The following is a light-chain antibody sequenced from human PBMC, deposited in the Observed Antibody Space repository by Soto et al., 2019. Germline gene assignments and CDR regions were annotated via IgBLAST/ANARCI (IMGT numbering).Light chain of an antibody. CDR2: DAS. CDR3: QHYGYMWT. CDR1: QSITNR. J-gene: IGKJ1*01. V-gene: IGKV1-5*01. Sequence: DIQMTQSPSTLSASVGDRVTITCRASQSITNRLAWYQQKPGKAPKVLIYDASNLENGVPSRFSGSGFGTEFLLTISSLQSDDFATYCCQHYGYMWTFGQGTKVEMK.